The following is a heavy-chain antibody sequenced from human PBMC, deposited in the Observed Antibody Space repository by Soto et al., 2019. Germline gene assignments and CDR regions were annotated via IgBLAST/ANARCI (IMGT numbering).Heavy chain of an antibody. J-gene: IGHJ3*02. Sequence: GASVKVSCKASGYTFTSYAMHWVRQAPGQRLEWMGWINAGNGNTKYSQKFQGRVTITRDTSASTAYMELSSLRSEDTAVYYCARVLSWLPLGAFDSWGQGKMVTVSS. CDR2: INAGNGNT. CDR3: ARVLSWLPLGAFDS. V-gene: IGHV1-3*01. D-gene: IGHD6-19*01. CDR1: GYTFTSYA.